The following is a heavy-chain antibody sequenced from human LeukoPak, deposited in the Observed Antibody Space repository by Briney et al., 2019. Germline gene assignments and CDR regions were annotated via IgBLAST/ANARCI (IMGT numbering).Heavy chain of an antibody. CDR2: ISGSGGST. V-gene: IGHV3-23*01. J-gene: IGHJ4*02. D-gene: IGHD4-17*01. CDR3: AKGHGDYEYYFDY. CDR1: GFTFSSYA. Sequence: PGGSLRLSCAASGFTFSSYAMSWVRQAPGQGLEWVSAISGSGGSTYYADSVKGRFTISRDNSKNTLYLQMNSLRAEDTAVYYCAKGHGDYEYYFDYWGQGTLVTVSS.